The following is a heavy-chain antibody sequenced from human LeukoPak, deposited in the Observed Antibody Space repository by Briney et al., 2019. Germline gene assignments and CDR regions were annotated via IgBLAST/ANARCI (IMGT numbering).Heavy chain of an antibody. Sequence: GRSLRLSCAASGFTFSSYGMHWVRQAPGKGLEGVAVIWYDGSNKYYADSVKGRFTISRDNSKNTLYLQMNSLRAEDTAVYYCARDMGSGSPGPLDYWGQGTLVTVSS. V-gene: IGHV3-33*01. CDR1: GFTFSSYG. CDR3: ARDMGSGSPGPLDY. D-gene: IGHD1-26*01. CDR2: IWYDGSNK. J-gene: IGHJ4*02.